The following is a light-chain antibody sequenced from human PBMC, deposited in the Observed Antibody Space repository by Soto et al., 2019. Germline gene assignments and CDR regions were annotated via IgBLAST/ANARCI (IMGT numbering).Light chain of an antibody. V-gene: IGKV3-11*01. CDR2: LTS. J-gene: IGKJ1*01. CDR1: QAVNTR. Sequence: EIVLTQSPATLVSFPCDRVTLSCRASQAVNTRLAWYQHKPGQAPRLLIYLTSNRAAGIPARFSGSGSGTDFTLTISDVEPEDFAVYYCHQRQSWPRTFGQGTKVDIK. CDR3: HQRQSWPRT.